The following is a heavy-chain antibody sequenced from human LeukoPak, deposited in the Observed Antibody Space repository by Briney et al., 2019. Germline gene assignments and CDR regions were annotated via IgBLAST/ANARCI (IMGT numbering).Heavy chain of an antibody. CDR1: GGSVSGYY. CDR2: INHSGST. V-gene: IGHV4-34*01. D-gene: IGHD2-15*01. CDR3: ARSPYCSGGSCYRRGFDY. Sequence: SETLSLTCAVYGGSVSGYYWSWISQPQGKGLEWIGEINHSGSTNCNPSLKSRVTISVDTSKNQFSLKLSSVTAADTAVYYCARSPYCSGGSCYRRGFDYWGQGTRVTVSS. J-gene: IGHJ4*02.